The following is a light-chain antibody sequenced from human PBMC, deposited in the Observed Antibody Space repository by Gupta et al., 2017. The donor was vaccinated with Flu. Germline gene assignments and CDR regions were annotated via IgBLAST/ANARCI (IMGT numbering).Light chain of an antibody. V-gene: IGLV2-11*03. CDR2: GVT. J-gene: IGLJ3*02. CDR1: SSDFGNYDY. Sequence: SVTISCTGTSSDFGNYDYVSWYQQYPGKAPKLMIYGVTNRPAGVPNRFSGSKSGNTASLAISGLQAEDEANYDCCSYAGTFTFVFGGGTKVTVL. CDR3: CSYAGTFTFV.